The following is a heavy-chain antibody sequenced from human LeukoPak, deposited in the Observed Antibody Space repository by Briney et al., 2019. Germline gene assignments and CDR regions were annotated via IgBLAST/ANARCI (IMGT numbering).Heavy chain of an antibody. D-gene: IGHD3-22*01. CDR2: IYYSGST. CDR1: GGSTSSYS. CDR3: ARRDSSGHYDWFDP. J-gene: IGHJ5*02. Sequence: PSETLSLTCTVSGGSTSSYSWSWIRQPPGKGLEWIGYIYYSGSTNYNPSLKSRVTMSVDASKNQFSLKLSSVTAADTAVYHCARRDSSGHYDWFDPWGQGTLVTVSS. V-gene: IGHV4-59*08.